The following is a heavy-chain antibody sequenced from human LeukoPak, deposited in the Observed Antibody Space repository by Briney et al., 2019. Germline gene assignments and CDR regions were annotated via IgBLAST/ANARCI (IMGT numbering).Heavy chain of an antibody. Sequence: VSYAQKFQGRVTITADESTSTAYMQLRSPTSEDTAVYYCARISSGNSLDFWGQGTLVTVSS. V-gene: IGHV1-69*01. J-gene: IGHJ4*02. D-gene: IGHD4-23*01. CDR2: V. CDR3: ARISSGNSLDF.